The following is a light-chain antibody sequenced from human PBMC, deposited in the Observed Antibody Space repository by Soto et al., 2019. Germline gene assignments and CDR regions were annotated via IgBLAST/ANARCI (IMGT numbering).Light chain of an antibody. CDR1: QSVSGN. CDR2: GAS. V-gene: IGKV3-15*01. J-gene: IGKJ4*01. Sequence: EIVMTQSPATLSVSPGERATLSCRASQSVSGNLAWYQQKPGQAPRLLIYGASTRATGIPARFSGSGSGTEFTLTISSLQSEDFAVYYGQQYNNWPLTFGGGTKVESK. CDR3: QQYNNWPLT.